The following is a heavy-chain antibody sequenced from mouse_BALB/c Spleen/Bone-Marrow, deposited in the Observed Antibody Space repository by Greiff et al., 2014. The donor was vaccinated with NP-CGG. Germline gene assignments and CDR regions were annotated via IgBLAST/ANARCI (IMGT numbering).Heavy chain of an antibody. CDR2: INSNGGST. CDR3: ARRGSSPYYFDY. J-gene: IGHJ2*01. CDR1: GFTFSSYY. V-gene: IGHV5-6-2*01. D-gene: IGHD1-1*01. Sequence: EVKVVESGGGLVKLGGSLKLSCAASGFTFSSYYMSWVRQTPEKRLELVAAINSNGGSTYYPDTVKGRFTISRDNAKNTLYLQMSSLKSEDTALYYCARRGSSPYYFDYWGQGTTLTVSS.